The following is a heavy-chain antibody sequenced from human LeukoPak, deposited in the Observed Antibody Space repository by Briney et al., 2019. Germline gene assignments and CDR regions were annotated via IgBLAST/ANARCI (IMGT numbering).Heavy chain of an antibody. Sequence: GGSLRLSCAASGFTFSDYNMRWIRQAPGKGLEWVSSISSSSSYIYYADSVKGRFTISRDNAKNSLYLQMNSLRAEDTAVYYCASGYSGYDSGYWGQGTLVTVSS. CDR3: ASGYSGYDSGY. V-gene: IGHV3-21*01. D-gene: IGHD5-12*01. CDR1: GFTFSDYN. J-gene: IGHJ4*02. CDR2: ISSSSSYI.